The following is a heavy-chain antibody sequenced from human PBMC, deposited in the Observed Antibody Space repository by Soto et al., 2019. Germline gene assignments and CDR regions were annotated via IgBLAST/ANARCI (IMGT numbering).Heavy chain of an antibody. J-gene: IGHJ4*02. D-gene: IGHD2-8*01. Sequence: GGSLRLSCAAAGFTFRNNVLSWVRQAPGKGLDWVSGITGSGRDTYYADSVKGRFTISRDNSKNMVFLQMNSLRAEDTARYYCAKNGLDNSPSAIDSWGPGTLVTV. CDR2: ITGSGRDT. V-gene: IGHV3-23*01. CDR1: GFTFRNNV. CDR3: AKNGLDNSPSAIDS.